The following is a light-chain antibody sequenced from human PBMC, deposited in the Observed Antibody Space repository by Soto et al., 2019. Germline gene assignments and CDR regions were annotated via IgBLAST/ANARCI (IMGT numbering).Light chain of an antibody. CDR1: NSDIGGYNS. Sequence: QSALTQPRSVSGSPGQSVTISCTGTNSDIGGYNSVFWYQQHPGKAPKVMIYDVSKRPSGVPDRFSGSKSGNTASLTIFGLQAEDEADYYCCSYAGNYTLVFGGGTKVTVL. CDR2: DVS. CDR3: CSYAGNYTLV. V-gene: IGLV2-11*01. J-gene: IGLJ2*01.